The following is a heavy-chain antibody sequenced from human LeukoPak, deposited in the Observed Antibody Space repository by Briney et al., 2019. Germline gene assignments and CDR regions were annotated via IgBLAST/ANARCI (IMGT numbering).Heavy chain of an antibody. CDR1: GGSISTYY. D-gene: IGHD6-13*01. Sequence: SETLSLTCTVSGGSISTYYRSWIRQPPGKRLEWIGYIYYSGSTNYNPSLKSRVTISVDTSKNQFSLKLSSVTAADTAVYYCARVSRSWDFPDYWGQGTLVTVSS. CDR2: IYYSGST. J-gene: IGHJ4*02. V-gene: IGHV4-59*01. CDR3: ARVSRSWDFPDY.